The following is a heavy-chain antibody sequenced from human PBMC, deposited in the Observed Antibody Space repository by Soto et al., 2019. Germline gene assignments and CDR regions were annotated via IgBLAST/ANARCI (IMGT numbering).Heavy chain of an antibody. D-gene: IGHD1-1*01. CDR3: VRGPYNYNSRYFDY. Sequence: LSLTCTVSGGSFSGYFWTWIRQPPGKGLEWLAEINHSGITNYNPSVESRVSMSVDTSKNQFSLRLYSVTAADTAVYYCVRGPYNYNSRYFDYWGQGTLVTVSS. CDR1: GGSFSGYF. V-gene: IGHV4-34*01. J-gene: IGHJ4*02. CDR2: INHSGIT.